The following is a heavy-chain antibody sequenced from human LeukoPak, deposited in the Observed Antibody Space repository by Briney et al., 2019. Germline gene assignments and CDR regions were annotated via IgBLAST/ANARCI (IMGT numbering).Heavy chain of an antibody. J-gene: IGHJ6*02. Sequence: GKSLKISCKGSGYSFTTYWIGWVRQMPGKGLEWMGITSPGDSDTRYSPSFQGQVTISADKSITTAYLQWSSLKASDTAMYYCARQGVYGDYRNYMGVWGQGTTVTVSS. D-gene: IGHD4-17*01. CDR1: GYSFTTYW. CDR2: TSPGDSDT. CDR3: ARQGVYGDYRNYMGV. V-gene: IGHV5-51*01.